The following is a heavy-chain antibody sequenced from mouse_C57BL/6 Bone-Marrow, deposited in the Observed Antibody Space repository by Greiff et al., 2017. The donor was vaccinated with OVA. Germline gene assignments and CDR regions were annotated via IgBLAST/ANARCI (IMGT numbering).Heavy chain of an antibody. CDR3: TRGRLHFDY. CDR1: GYTFTDYE. CDR2: IDPETGGT. V-gene: IGHV1-15*01. D-gene: IGHD1-2*01. Sequence: VKLMESGAELVRPGASVTLSCKASGYTFTDYEMHWVKQTPVHGLEWIGAIDPETGGTAYNQKFTGKAILTADTSSRTAYMELRSLTSRNSAVYYGTRGRLHFDYWGQGTTLTVSS. J-gene: IGHJ2*01.